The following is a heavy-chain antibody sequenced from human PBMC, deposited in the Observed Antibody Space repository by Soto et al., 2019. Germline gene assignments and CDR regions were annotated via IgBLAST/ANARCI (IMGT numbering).Heavy chain of an antibody. Sequence: GGSLRLSCAASGFTFSSYSMNWVRQAPGKGLEWVSSISSSSYIYYADSVKGRFTISRDNAKNSLYLQMNSLRAEDTALYYCAKNSGYYYDAFDIWGQGTMVTVSS. CDR3: AKNSGYYYDAFDI. CDR1: GFTFSSYS. V-gene: IGHV3-21*04. D-gene: IGHD3-22*01. CDR2: ISSSSYI. J-gene: IGHJ3*02.